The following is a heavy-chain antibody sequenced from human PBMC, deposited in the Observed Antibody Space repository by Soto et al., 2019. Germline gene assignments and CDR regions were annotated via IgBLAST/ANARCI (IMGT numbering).Heavy chain of an antibody. CDR3: ARDIGLYAYGEGY. V-gene: IGHV4-4*07. D-gene: IGHD3-10*01. CDR2: VYSGGTT. Sequence: SETLSLTCSVSGGSINSYWWSWIRQPAGKGLEWIGRVYSGGTTDYNPSLNSRAALSVETSKNQFSLKLSSVTAADTAVYYCARDIGLYAYGEGYWGQCIQVTVSS. J-gene: IGHJ1*01. CDR1: GGSINSYW.